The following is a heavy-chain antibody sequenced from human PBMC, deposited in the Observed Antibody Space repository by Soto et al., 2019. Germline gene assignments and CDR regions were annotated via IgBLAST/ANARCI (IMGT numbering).Heavy chain of an antibody. CDR2: IYHSGST. CDR3: ALAAAGTGLFDY. D-gene: IGHD6-13*01. V-gene: IGHV4-30-2*02. J-gene: IGHJ4*02. Sequence: SETLSLTCAVSGGSISSGGYSWSWIRQPPGKGLEWIGYIYHSGSTYYNPSLKSRVSISVDTSKNQSSLKLSSVTAADTAVYYCALAAAGTGLFDYWGQGTLVTVSS. CDR1: GGSISSGGYS.